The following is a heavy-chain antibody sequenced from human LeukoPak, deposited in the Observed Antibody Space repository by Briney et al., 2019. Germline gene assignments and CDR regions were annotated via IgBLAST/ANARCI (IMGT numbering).Heavy chain of an antibody. J-gene: IGHJ4*02. V-gene: IGHV3-30*02. CDR3: AKEAPGGYYDSSGCPDY. CDR2: IRDDGTDK. Sequence: GGSLRLSCAASGFTLSSYGMHWLRQAPGTGLEGVAFIRDDGTDKYYADSVKGRFTISRDNSKNTLYLQMNSLRAEDAAVYYCAKEAPGGYYDSSGCPDYWGQGTLVTVSS. CDR1: GFTLSSYG. D-gene: IGHD3-22*01.